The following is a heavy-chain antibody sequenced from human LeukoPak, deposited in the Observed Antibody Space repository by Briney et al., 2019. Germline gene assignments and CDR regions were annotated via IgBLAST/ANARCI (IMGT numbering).Heavy chain of an antibody. CDR1: GFDFSVAW. CDR2: IKSAGSGT. CDR3: AKDYFGSLEY. V-gene: IGHV3-74*03. D-gene: IGHD2/OR15-2a*01. J-gene: IGHJ4*02. Sequence: GGSLSLSCAASGFDFSVAWMHWVRQAPGEGLVWVSVIKSAGSGTAYADSVKGRFTISRDNAMNTVYLQMNSLRDEDTAVYYCAKDYFGSLEYWGQGTLVTVSS.